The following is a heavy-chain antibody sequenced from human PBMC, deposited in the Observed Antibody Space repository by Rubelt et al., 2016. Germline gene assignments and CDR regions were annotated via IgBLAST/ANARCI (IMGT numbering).Heavy chain of an antibody. Sequence: EVQLVESGGGFVQPGGSLRLSCAASGFTFSNAWMNWVRQSPGKGLEWVSDISGDGDDTKYADSVKGRFTISRDNSKNNLYIQMSSRRVDDTAIYYCAEVEDTSLFDHWGQGTLVTVSS. CDR2: ISGDGDDT. CDR1: GFTFSNAW. V-gene: IGHV3-23*04. J-gene: IGHJ4*02. D-gene: IGHD5-18*01. CDR3: AEVEDTSLFDH.